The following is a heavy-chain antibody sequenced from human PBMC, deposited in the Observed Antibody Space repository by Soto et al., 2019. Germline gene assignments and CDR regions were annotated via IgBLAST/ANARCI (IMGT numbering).Heavy chain of an antibody. CDR3: AKLSCTSSTCYFPGWFDP. D-gene: IGHD2-2*01. Sequence: LSLTCTVSCDSISGGASFWSWIRQPPGKGLEWIANVYYSGSSYYNPSLKSRLTISVDTTKNQFSLQLKSMTAADTAVYYCAKLSCTSSTCYFPGWFDPWGQGTLVTVSS. CDR2: VYYSGSS. V-gene: IGHV4-31*03. CDR1: CDSISGGASF. J-gene: IGHJ5*02.